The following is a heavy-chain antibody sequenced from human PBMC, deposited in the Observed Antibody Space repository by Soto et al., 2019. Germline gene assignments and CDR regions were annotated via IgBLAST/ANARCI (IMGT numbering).Heavy chain of an antibody. CDR3: AKNSEAYCVSASCYYGMDV. CDR2: ISYDGSNK. D-gene: IGHD2-2*01. J-gene: IGHJ6*02. Sequence: QVQLVESGGGVVQPGRSLRLSCVASGFTFSSYGMHWVRQAPGKGLEWMALISYDGSNKYYADSVKGRFTISRDNSKKALSLQMNSLRAEDTAVYYCAKNSEAYCVSASCYYGMDVWGQGTTVTVFS. V-gene: IGHV3-30*18. CDR1: GFTFSSYG.